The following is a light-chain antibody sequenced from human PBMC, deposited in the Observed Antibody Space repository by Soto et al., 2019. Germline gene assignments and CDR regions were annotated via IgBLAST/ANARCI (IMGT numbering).Light chain of an antibody. V-gene: IGLV8-61*01. CDR3: LLYLGGGIWV. CDR1: SGPVFTSSY. CDR2: NTN. J-gene: IGLJ3*02. Sequence: QTVVTQEPSFSVSPGGTVTLTCGLSSGPVFTSSYPNWYQQTPGQAPRTLIFNTNTRSSGVPDRFSGSILGDKAALTITGAQADDXSYYYCLLYLGGGIWVFGGGTKLTVL.